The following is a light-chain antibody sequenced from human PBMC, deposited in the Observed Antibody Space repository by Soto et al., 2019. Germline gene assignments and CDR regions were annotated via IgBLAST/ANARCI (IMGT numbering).Light chain of an antibody. V-gene: IGKV3-20*01. CDR1: QSVSNSF. Sequence: EIVLTQSPGTLSLSPGERATLSCRASQSVSNSFLAWYQQKPGQAPRLLIYGASSRATGIPDRFRGSGSGTDFTRTISRLEPEDFAVYYCQQYGSSPITFGQGTRLEIK. J-gene: IGKJ5*01. CDR2: GAS. CDR3: QQYGSSPIT.